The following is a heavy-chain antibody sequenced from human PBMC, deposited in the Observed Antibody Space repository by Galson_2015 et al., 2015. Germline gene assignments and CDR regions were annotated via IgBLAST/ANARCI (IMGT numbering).Heavy chain of an antibody. V-gene: IGHV6-1*01. Sequence: CAISGDSVSSNSAAWTWFRQSPAGGLEWLGRTYYRSKWNFDYAVSMKSRITINPDTSRNQFSLQLSSVIPEDTAVYYCARYGAYVPPHNYRGVDVWGQGTAVSVSS. CDR3: ARYGAYVPPHNYRGVDV. J-gene: IGHJ6*01. D-gene: IGHD4-17*01. CDR2: TYYRSKWNF. CDR1: GDSVSSNSAA.